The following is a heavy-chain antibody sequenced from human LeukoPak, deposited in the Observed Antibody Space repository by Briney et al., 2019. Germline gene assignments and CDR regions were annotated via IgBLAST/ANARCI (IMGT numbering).Heavy chain of an antibody. V-gene: IGHV1-18*01. Sequence: ASVKVSCKASGYTFTSYGISWVRQAPGQGLEWMGWISAYNGNTNYAQKLQGRVTMTTDTSTSTAYMELRSLRSDDTAVYYCARASFGARYYYGMDVWGQGTTVTVSS. CDR2: ISAYNGNT. J-gene: IGHJ6*02. CDR1: GYTFTSYG. D-gene: IGHD3-10*01. CDR3: ARASFGARYYYGMDV.